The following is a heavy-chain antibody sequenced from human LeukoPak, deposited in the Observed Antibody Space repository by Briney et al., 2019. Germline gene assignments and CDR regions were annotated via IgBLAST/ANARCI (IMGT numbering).Heavy chain of an antibody. CDR2: ISDSGVT. CDR1: GGSFNGYY. CDR3: ARRLVDSGASQVSDH. J-gene: IGHJ4*02. D-gene: IGHD2-15*01. V-gene: IGHV4-34*01. Sequence: SETLSLTCAVYGGSFNGYYWSWIRQSPGEGLEWIGEISDSGVTNCNPSLESRVVLSVDTSKNQFSLRLSSVTAADTAVYYCARRLVDSGASQVSDHWGQGTLVTVSS.